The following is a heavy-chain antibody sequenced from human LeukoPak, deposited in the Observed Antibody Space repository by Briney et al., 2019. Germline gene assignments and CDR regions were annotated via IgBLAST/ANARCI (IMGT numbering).Heavy chain of an antibody. Sequence: SETLSLTCAVYGGSFSGYYWNWIRQPPGKGLEWLGEINHSGSTKYNPSLKSRVTISVDTSKNQFSLKLNSVTAADTAVYYCARVGLGTTAFDYWGQGTLVTVSS. CDR2: INHSGST. CDR1: GGSFSGYY. J-gene: IGHJ4*02. V-gene: IGHV4-34*01. CDR3: ARVGLGTTAFDY. D-gene: IGHD1-1*01.